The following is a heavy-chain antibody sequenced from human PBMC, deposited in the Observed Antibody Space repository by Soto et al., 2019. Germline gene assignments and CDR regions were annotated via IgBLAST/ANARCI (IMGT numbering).Heavy chain of an antibody. J-gene: IGHJ6*02. CDR1: GFTFNSYG. CDR2: ILYDGNTK. Sequence: QIQLVESGGGVVQPGRSLRLSCTASGFTFNSYGFNWVRQAPGKGLEWVAVILYDGNTKYYADSVKGRFTISRDNLRSTVYLQMNSMTAEDTAVYYCARPLVAPVAGPYYYGMDVWGQGTTVTVSS. CDR3: ARPLVAPVAGPYYYGMDV. D-gene: IGHD6-19*01. V-gene: IGHV3-33*01.